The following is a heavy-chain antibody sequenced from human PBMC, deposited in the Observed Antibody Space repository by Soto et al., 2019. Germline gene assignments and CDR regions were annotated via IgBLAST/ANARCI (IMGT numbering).Heavy chain of an antibody. D-gene: IGHD6-19*01. CDR3: ARDWGSSGWPN. J-gene: IGHJ4*02. V-gene: IGHV4-31*03. CDR1: GHSLSSGGYY. Sequence: PSETLSLTCTVSGHSLSSGGYYWSWIRQHPGKGLEWVGYIYFTGTTLYNPSLKSRLAISVDTSKNQFSLKLTSVTAAETAVYYCARDWGSSGWPNWGQGVLVTVSS. CDR2: IYFTGTT.